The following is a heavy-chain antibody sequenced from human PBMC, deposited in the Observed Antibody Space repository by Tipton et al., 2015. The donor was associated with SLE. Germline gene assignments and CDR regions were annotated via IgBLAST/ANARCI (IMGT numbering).Heavy chain of an antibody. CDR3: AREGLVVPNYFDY. CDR1: GGSFSGYY. Sequence: LRLSCAVYGGSFSGYYWSWIRQPPGKGLEWIGSIYHSGSTYYNPSLKSRVTISVDTSKNQFSPKLSSVTAADTAVYYCAREGLVVPNYFDYWGQGTLVTVSS. CDR2: IYHSGST. D-gene: IGHD2-8*02. J-gene: IGHJ4*02. V-gene: IGHV4-34*01.